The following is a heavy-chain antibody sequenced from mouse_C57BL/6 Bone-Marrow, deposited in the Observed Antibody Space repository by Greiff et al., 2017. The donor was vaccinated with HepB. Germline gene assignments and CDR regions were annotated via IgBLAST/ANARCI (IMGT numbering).Heavy chain of an antibody. J-gene: IGHJ2*01. Sequence: EVKLVESGGGLVQPGGSLSLSCAASGFTFTAYYMSWVRQPPGKALEWLGFLSNKANGYTTEYSASVKGRFTISRDNSQSILYLQMNALRAEDSATYYCARTGYYFDYWGQGTTLTVSS. CDR1: GFTFTAYY. CDR3: ARTGYYFDY. V-gene: IGHV7-3*01. CDR2: LSNKANGYTT.